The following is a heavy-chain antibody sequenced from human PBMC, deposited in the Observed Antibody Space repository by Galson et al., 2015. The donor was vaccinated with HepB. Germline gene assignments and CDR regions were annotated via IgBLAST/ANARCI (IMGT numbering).Heavy chain of an antibody. J-gene: IGHJ5*02. CDR1: GFTFSSYA. CDR3: AKDPTYYYDSSAQGNWFDP. CDR2: ISGSGGCT. D-gene: IGHD3-22*01. Sequence: SLRLSCAASGFTFSSYAVSWVRQAPGKGLEWVSAISGSGGCTYYADSVKGRFTISRDNSKNTLYLQMNSLRAEDTAVYYCAKDPTYYYDSSAQGNWFDPWGQGTLVTVSS. V-gene: IGHV3-23*01.